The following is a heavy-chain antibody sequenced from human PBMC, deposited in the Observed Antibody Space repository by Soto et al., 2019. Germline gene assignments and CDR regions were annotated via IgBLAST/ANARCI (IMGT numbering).Heavy chain of an antibody. CDR1: GLTFSVYS. CDR2: IVARGITT. D-gene: IGHD6-13*01. J-gene: IGHJ2*01. CDR3: AKDLRGPEAGTWYFDL. Sequence: EVLLLESGGALVQPGGSLRLACATSGLTFSVYSMGWVRQAPGKGLEWVSSIVARGITTYYADSVKGRSNISRDNSKNTLYLQMSSLRDEDTAVYYCAKDLRGPEAGTWYFDLWGRGTLVTVSS. V-gene: IGHV3-23*01.